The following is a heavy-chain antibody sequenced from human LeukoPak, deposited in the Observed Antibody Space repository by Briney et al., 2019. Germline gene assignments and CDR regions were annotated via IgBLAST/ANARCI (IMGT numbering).Heavy chain of an antibody. J-gene: IGHJ4*02. CDR3: ATRYYDSSGYYPYY. D-gene: IGHD3-22*01. V-gene: IGHV3-30*02. CDR2: IRYDGSNT. Sequence: PGGSLRLSCAASGFTFSSYGMHWVRQAPGKGLEWVALIRYDGSNTYYADSVKGRFTISRDNSKNTLYLQMNSLRAEDTAMYYCATRYYDSSGYYPYYWGQGTLVTVSS. CDR1: GFTFSSYG.